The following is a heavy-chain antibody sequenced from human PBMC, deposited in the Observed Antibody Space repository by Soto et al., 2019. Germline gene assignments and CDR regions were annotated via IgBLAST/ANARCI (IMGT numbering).Heavy chain of an antibody. CDR1: GGSISSGGYY. J-gene: IGHJ6*02. Sequence: SETLSLTCTVSGGSISSGGYYWSWIRQHPGKGLEWIGYIYYSGSTYYNPSLKSRVTISVDTSKNQFSLKLSSVTAADTAVYYCARDNCSGGSCSYYYYAMDVWGQGTTVTVSS. CDR3: ARDNCSGGSCSYYYYAMDV. V-gene: IGHV4-31*03. CDR2: IYYSGST. D-gene: IGHD2-15*01.